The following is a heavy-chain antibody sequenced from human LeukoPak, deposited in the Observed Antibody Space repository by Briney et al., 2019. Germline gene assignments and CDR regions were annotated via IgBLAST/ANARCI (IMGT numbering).Heavy chain of an antibody. V-gene: IGHV4-59*08. Sequence: SETLSLTCTVSGGSISSYYWSWIRQPPGKGLEWIGYTYYSGSTNYNPSLKSRVTISVDTSKNQFSLKLSSVTAADTAVYYCARRIAVAGYNDAFDIWGQGTMVTVSS. CDR2: TYYSGST. D-gene: IGHD6-19*01. CDR1: GGSISSYY. J-gene: IGHJ3*02. CDR3: ARRIAVAGYNDAFDI.